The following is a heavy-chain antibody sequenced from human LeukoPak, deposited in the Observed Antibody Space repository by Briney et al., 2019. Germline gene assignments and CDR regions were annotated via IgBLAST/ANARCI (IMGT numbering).Heavy chain of an antibody. J-gene: IGHJ4*02. D-gene: IGHD3-22*01. Sequence: ASVKVSCKASGYTFTGHYIHWVRQAPGQGLEWMGWINANSGGTNYAQKFQGRVTLTRDTSISTAYMELSRLRSDDTAVYYCTRVPGRYYYDSSGYRPIPPFEYWGQGTLVTVSS. V-gene: IGHV1-2*02. CDR2: INANSGGT. CDR1: GYTFTGHY. CDR3: TRVPGRYYYDSSGYRPIPPFEY.